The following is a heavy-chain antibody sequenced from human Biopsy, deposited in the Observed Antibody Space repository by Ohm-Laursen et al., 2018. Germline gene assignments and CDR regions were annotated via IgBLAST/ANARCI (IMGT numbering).Heavy chain of an antibody. CDR1: GGSISSDY. D-gene: IGHD4-23*01. J-gene: IGHJ1*01. CDR3: ARGSNEYGGLYFPH. CDR2: ISHTGYT. V-gene: IGHV4-59*08. Sequence: SETLSLTCTVSGGSISSDYWSWIRQPPGKGLEWIGHISHTGYTSYKSSLKSRVTISLDTSRKHLSLRLTSLAAADTAVYYCARGSNEYGGLYFPHWGQGTLVTVSS.